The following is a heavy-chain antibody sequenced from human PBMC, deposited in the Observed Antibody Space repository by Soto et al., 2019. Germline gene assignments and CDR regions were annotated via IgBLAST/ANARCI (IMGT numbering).Heavy chain of an antibody. CDR3: SRFIMVGGWFDPNYYHGMDV. Sequence: QVQLVQSGAEVKKPGASVTVSCKTSGYTFSNYGINWVRQAPGQGLEWMGWISGYNGNTNYAQTVQGRVTMTKDTSKGTVYMELRSLKSDDTAIYYCSRFIMVGGWFDPNYYHGMDVWGQGTTVTVSS. J-gene: IGHJ6*02. CDR1: GYTFSNYG. CDR2: ISGYNGNT. V-gene: IGHV1-18*01. D-gene: IGHD6-19*01.